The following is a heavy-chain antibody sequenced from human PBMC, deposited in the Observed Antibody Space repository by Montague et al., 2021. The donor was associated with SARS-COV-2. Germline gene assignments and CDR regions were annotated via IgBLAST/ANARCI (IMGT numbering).Heavy chain of an antibody. V-gene: IGHV4-39*01. CDR2: IYYTGST. J-gene: IGHJ1*01. CDR1: GGSISNSVYY. Sequence: SETLSLTCTVSGGSISNSVYYWGWVRQPPGKGLEWIGSIYYTGSTYYNPSLKSRLTISVDTSENQFSLNLRSMTAAGTAVYYCARHPQHWGQGTLVTVSS. CDR3: ARHPQH.